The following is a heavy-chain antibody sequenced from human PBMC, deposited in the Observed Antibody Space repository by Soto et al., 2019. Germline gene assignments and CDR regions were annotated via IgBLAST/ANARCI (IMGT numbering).Heavy chain of an antibody. CDR2: IVVGSGHT. CDR1: GFTFSSSI. D-gene: IGHD4-17*01. CDR3: AAPDFGDYWYFDL. V-gene: IGHV1-58*01. Sequence: QMQLVQSGPEVKKPGTSVKVSCKASGFTFSSSIVQWARQARGQRLEWIGWIVVGSGHTNYEQKFQERVTITRDMSTSTAYMELSSLRSEDTAVYSCAAPDFGDYWYFDLWGRGTLVTVSS. J-gene: IGHJ2*01.